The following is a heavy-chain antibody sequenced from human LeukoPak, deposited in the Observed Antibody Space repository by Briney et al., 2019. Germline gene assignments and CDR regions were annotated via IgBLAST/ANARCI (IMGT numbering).Heavy chain of an antibody. V-gene: IGHV3-7*01. CDR3: ARDTDGSLDY. CDR2: INQDGRTK. D-gene: IGHD1-26*01. J-gene: IGHJ4*02. CDR1: EFSLRSYS. Sequence: GGSLRLSCGASEFSLRSYSMDWVRQAPGKGLEWVANINQDGRTKHYADSLKGRFTISRDNPKNSLYLQMNSLRADDTAVYYCARDTDGSLDYWGQGILVTVAS.